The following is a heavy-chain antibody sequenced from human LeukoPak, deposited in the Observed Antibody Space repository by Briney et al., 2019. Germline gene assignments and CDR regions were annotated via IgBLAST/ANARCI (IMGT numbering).Heavy chain of an antibody. V-gene: IGHV5-51*01. CDR3: ARRDYGSSFDY. CDR1: GYRSTNYW. D-gene: IGHD3-10*01. Sequence: GESLKISCRGSGYRSTNYWIAWVRQMPGKGLEWMGIIYPGDSDATYSPSFQGQVTISADKSISTAYLQWSSPQASDTAMYYCARRDYGSSFDYWGQGTLVTVSS. J-gene: IGHJ4*02. CDR2: IYPGDSDA.